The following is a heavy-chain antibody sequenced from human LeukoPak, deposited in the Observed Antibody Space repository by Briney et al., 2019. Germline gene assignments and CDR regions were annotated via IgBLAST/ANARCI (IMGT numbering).Heavy chain of an antibody. CDR2: MNPNSGNT. J-gene: IGHJ4*02. Sequence: ASVKVSCKASGYTFTSYDINWVRQATGQGLEWMGWMNPNSGNTGYAQKFQGRVTMTRNTSISTAYMELSSLRSEDTAVYYCATRIMITFGGVIVPIDYWGQGTLVTVSS. CDR1: GYTFTSYD. D-gene: IGHD3-16*02. V-gene: IGHV1-8*01. CDR3: ATRIMITFGGVIVPIDY.